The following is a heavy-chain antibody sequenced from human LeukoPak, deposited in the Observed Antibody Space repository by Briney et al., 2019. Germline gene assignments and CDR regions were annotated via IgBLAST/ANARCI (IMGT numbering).Heavy chain of an antibody. Sequence: GGSLRLSCAASGFTVSSNYMSWVRQAPGKGLEWVSVIYSGGSTYYADSVKGRFTISRDNSKNTLYLQMNSLRAEDTAVYYCARAGGGYDSSGYYQRSYFDYWGQGTLVTVSS. D-gene: IGHD3-22*01. J-gene: IGHJ4*02. CDR2: IYSGGST. V-gene: IGHV3-66*01. CDR1: GFTVSSNY. CDR3: ARAGGGYDSSGYYQRSYFDY.